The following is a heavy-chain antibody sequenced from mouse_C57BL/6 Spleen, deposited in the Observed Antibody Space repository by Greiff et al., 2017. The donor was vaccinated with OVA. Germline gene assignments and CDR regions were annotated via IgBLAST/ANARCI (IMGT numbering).Heavy chain of an antibody. CDR1: GFTFSDYG. CDR2: ISSGSSTI. D-gene: IGHD4-1*01. J-gene: IGHJ3*01. V-gene: IGHV5-17*01. CDR3: ARPNWDRGWFAY. Sequence: EVKLMESGGGLVKPGGSLKLSCAASGFTFSDYGMLWVRQAPEKGLEWVAYISSGSSTIYYADTVKGRFTISRDNAKNTLFLQMTSLRSEDTAMYYCARPNWDRGWFAYWGQGTLVTVSA.